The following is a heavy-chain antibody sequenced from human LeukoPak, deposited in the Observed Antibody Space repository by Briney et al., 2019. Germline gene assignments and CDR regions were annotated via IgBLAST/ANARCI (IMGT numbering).Heavy chain of an antibody. Sequence: GGSLRLSCAASGFTFSSYWMSWVRQAPGKGLEWVANIKQDGSEKYCVDSVKGRFTISRDNAKNSLYLQMNSLRAEDTAVYYCATATLGSWYFDYWGQGTLVTVSS. CDR1: GFTFSSYW. D-gene: IGHD6-13*01. CDR3: ATATLGSWYFDY. J-gene: IGHJ4*02. CDR2: IKQDGSEK. V-gene: IGHV3-7*01.